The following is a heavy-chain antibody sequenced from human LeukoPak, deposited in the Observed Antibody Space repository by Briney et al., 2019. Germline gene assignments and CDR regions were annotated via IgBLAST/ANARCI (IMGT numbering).Heavy chain of an antibody. V-gene: IGHV3-53*01. J-gene: IGHJ4*02. D-gene: IGHD3-3*01. Sequence: TGGSLRLSCAASGFTVSSYYMSWVRQAPGKGLEWVSVIYSGGSTYYAASVKGRFTRSRDNSKNTLYLQMNSLRAEDTAVYYCARGDFWSSYSLYWGQGTLVTVSS. CDR3: ARGDFWSSYSLY. CDR1: GFTVSSYY. CDR2: IYSGGST.